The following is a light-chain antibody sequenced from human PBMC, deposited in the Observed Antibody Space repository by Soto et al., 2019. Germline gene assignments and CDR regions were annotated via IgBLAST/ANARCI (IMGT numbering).Light chain of an antibody. V-gene: IGLV1-40*01. CDR2: GNS. CDR1: SSNIGAGYD. Sequence: QSVLTQPPSVSGAPGQRVTISCTGSSSNIGAGYDVHWYQQLPGTAPKVLIYGNSNRPSGVPDRFSGSKSGTSASLAITGLQAEDEANDSCQSYDSSVSGSGWVFGGGTKLTVL. J-gene: IGLJ3*02. CDR3: QSYDSSVSGSGWV.